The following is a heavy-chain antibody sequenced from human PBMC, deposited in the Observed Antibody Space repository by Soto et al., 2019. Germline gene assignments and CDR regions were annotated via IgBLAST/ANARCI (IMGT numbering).Heavy chain of an antibody. J-gene: IGHJ4*02. D-gene: IGHD5-18*01. Sequence: SETLSLTCAVSGGSISSGGYSWSWIRQPPGKGLEWIGYIYHSGSTYYNPSLKSRVTISVDRSKNQFSLKLSSVTAADTAVYYCARASGYSYLFDYWGQGTLVTVSS. V-gene: IGHV4-30-2*01. CDR2: IYHSGST. CDR3: ARASGYSYLFDY. CDR1: GGSISSGGYS.